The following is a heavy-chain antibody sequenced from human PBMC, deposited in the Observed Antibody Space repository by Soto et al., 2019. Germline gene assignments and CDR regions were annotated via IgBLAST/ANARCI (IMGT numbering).Heavy chain of an antibody. CDR3: ATTRVGPCSSSICFSGIFDGMDV. V-gene: IGHV3-30-3*01. J-gene: IGHJ6*02. CDR1: GFTRSNYW. D-gene: IGHD2-2*01. CDR2: ISYDGTIT. Sequence: LXLSCAASGFTRSNYWMHWVRQAPGKGLECVAVISYDGTITYYADSVKGRFTISRDNSKNTLYLQMNSLRTEDTAVYYCATTRVGPCSSSICFSGIFDGMDVWGQGTTVTVSS.